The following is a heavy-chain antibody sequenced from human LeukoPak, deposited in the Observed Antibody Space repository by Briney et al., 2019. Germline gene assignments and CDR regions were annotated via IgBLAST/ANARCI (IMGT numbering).Heavy chain of an antibody. CDR2: INSGSSTI. Sequence: PGGSLRLSCAASGFTVSTNYMTWVRQAPGKGLEWVSYINSGSSTIYYVDSVEGRFTISRDNAKNSLYLQMNSLRDEDTAVYHCARTRSKVGTPTFDYWGQGTLVTVSS. D-gene: IGHD4-23*01. V-gene: IGHV3-48*02. CDR1: GFTVSTNY. CDR3: ARTRSKVGTPTFDY. J-gene: IGHJ4*02.